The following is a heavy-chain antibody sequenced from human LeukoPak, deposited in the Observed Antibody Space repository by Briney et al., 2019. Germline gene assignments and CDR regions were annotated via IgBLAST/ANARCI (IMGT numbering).Heavy chain of an antibody. D-gene: IGHD3-10*01. J-gene: IGHJ4*02. CDR3: ARASEFGEPYFDY. CDR2: INSDGSST. Sequence: GGSLRLSCAASGFTFSSYWMHWVRQAPGKGLVWVSRINSDGSSTSYADSVKGRFTISRDNARNTLYLQMNSLRAEDTAVYYCARASEFGEPYFDYWGQGTLVTVSS. CDR1: GFTFSSYW. V-gene: IGHV3-74*01.